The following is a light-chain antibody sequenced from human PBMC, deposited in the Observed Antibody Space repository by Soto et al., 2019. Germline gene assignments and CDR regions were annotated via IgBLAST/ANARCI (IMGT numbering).Light chain of an antibody. J-gene: IGLJ7*01. CDR1: SGHNNYA. Sequence: QPVLTQSPSASASLGASVKLTCTLSSGHNNYAIAWHQQQPEKGPRYLMKVNSDGSHNKGDGIPDRFSGSSSGAERYLTISSLQSEDEADYYCQTWGTGVAVFGGGTQLTVL. CDR3: QTWGTGVAV. V-gene: IGLV4-69*01. CDR2: VNSDGSH.